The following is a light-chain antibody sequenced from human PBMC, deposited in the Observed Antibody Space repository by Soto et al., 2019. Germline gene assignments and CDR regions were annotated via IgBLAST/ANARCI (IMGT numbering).Light chain of an antibody. CDR2: GAS. CDR1: QSVSSSY. V-gene: IGKV3D-7*01. CDR3: QQDYNLPRT. Sequence: PGGRVTLSCRASQSVSSSYLTWYQQKPGQAPRLPIYGASTRATSIPARFSGSGSGTDFTLTISSLQPEDFAVYYCQQDYNLPRTFGQGTKVEIK. J-gene: IGKJ1*01.